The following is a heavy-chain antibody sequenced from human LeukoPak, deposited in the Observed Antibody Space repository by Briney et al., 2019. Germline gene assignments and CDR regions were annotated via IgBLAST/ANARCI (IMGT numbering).Heavy chain of an antibody. CDR3: AKVRGSYYDRQGY. D-gene: IGHD1-26*01. CDR1: GFIFNNYG. J-gene: IGHJ4*02. Sequence: GGSLRLSCIASGFIFNNYGMHWVRQAPGKGLEWVAVIWYDGSNRFYADSVKGRFTISRDNSKNTLYLQMNSLRAEDTAVYYCAKVRGSYYDRQGYWGQGTLVTVSS. V-gene: IGHV3-33*06. CDR2: IWYDGSNR.